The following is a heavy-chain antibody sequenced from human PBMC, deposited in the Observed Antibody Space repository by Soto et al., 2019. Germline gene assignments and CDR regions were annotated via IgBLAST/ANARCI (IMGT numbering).Heavy chain of an antibody. CDR2: INGDGSFT. CDR1: AFTFKNHW. Sequence: EVQLVESGGGLVQPGGSQRLSCAASAFTFKNHWMHWVRQVPGRGPVWVSRINGDGSFTSYADAVKGRFTISRDNAKNTLSLQMNSLRAEDTAVYYCARELYHDYDSSGFDHWGQGTLVTVSS. J-gene: IGHJ4*02. CDR3: ARELYHDYDSSGFDH. V-gene: IGHV3-74*01. D-gene: IGHD3-22*01.